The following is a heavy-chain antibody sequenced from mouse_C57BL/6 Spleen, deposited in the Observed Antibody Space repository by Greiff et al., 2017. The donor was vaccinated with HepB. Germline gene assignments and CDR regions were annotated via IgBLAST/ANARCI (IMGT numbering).Heavy chain of an antibody. CDR1: GYTFTSYW. V-gene: IGHV1-53*01. Sequence: QVHVKQPGTELVKPGASVKLSCKASGYTFTSYWMHWVKQRPGQGLEWIGNINPSNGGTNYNEKFKSKATLTVDKSSSTAYMQLSSLTSEDSAVYYCAREGGYDWYFDVWGTGTTVTVSS. CDR2: INPSNGGT. J-gene: IGHJ1*03. D-gene: IGHD3-1*01. CDR3: AREGGYDWYFDV.